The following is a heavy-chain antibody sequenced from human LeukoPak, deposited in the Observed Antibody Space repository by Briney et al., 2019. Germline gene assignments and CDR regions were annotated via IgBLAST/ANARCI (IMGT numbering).Heavy chain of an antibody. D-gene: IGHD1-26*01. CDR1: GGSISSSSYY. Sequence: SHTLSLTCTVSGGSISSSSYYWGWIRQPPGKGLEWIGSIYYSGSTYYNPSLKSRVTISVDTSKNQISLKLSSVTAADTAVYYCASGSYYFDYWGQGTLVTVSS. J-gene: IGHJ4*02. CDR3: ASGSYYFDY. CDR2: IYYSGST. V-gene: IGHV4-39*07.